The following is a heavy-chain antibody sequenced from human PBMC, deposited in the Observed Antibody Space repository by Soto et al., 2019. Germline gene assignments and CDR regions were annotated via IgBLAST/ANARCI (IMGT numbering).Heavy chain of an antibody. CDR1: GFTFSSYA. CDR3: AKGIGGAAFDY. Sequence: LRLSRSASGFTFSSYAMILVRQAPGKGRECVSAITGSGGSTYYADSVKGRFTISRDNSKDTVYLRVNSLRGEDTAVYYCAKGIGGAAFDYWGQRSLVTVSS. D-gene: IGHD1-26*01. CDR2: ITGSGGST. J-gene: IGHJ4*02. V-gene: IGHV3-23*01.